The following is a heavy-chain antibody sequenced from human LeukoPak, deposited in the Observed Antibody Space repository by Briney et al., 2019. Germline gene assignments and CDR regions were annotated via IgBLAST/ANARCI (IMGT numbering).Heavy chain of an antibody. D-gene: IGHD2-15*01. CDR3: ASGPEDFVVVIAADFYY. CDR1: GGTFSSYA. J-gene: IGHJ4*02. V-gene: IGHV1-69*01. CDR2: IIPIFGTA. Sequence: SVKVSCKASGGTFSSYAISWVRQAPGQGLEWMGGIIPIFGTANYAQKFQGRVTITADESTSTAYMELSSVTAADTAVYFCASGPEDFVVVIAADFYYWGQGALVTVSS.